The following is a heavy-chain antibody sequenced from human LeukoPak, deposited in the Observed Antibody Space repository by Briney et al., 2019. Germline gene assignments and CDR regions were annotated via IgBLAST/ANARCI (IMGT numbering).Heavy chain of an antibody. Sequence: SETLSLTCTVSGGSISRSSYYWGWIRQPPGKGLEWIGNMYYSGSTYYNPSLKTRVTISVDTSKNQFSLRLSSVTAADTAVYYCASLPGDSYGPIYYFDQWGQGTLVTVSS. CDR3: ASLPGDSYGPIYYFDQ. CDR1: GGSISRSSYY. D-gene: IGHD5-18*01. CDR2: MYYSGST. J-gene: IGHJ4*02. V-gene: IGHV4-39*01.